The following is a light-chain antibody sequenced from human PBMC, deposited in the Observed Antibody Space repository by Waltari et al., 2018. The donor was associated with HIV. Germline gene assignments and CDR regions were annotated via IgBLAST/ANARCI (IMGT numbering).Light chain of an antibody. CDR1: QNVGAK. CDR2: GAT. CDR3: QQYNDLPQT. Sequence: EVVMTPSPDTLSVSPGERATLSCRASQNVGAKLAWYQVRPGQAPSLLIYGATSRTTGFPARFSASGSGTEFTLTISSLQSEDFAIYYCQQYNDLPQTFGQGTRVDMK. V-gene: IGKV3-15*01. J-gene: IGKJ1*01.